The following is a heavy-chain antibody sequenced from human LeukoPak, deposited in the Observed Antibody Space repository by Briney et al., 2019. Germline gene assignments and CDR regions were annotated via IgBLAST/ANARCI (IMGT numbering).Heavy chain of an antibody. CDR3: ARTGSSASYYFDY. V-gene: IGHV4-61*01. D-gene: IGHD1-26*01. Sequence: SETLSLTCTVSGYSISSGYYWGWIRQPPGKGLEWIGYIYYSGSTNYNPSLKSRVTISVDTSKNQFSLKLSSVTAADTAVYYCARTGSSASYYFDYWGQGTLVTVSS. CDR2: IYYSGST. J-gene: IGHJ4*02. CDR1: GYSISSGYY.